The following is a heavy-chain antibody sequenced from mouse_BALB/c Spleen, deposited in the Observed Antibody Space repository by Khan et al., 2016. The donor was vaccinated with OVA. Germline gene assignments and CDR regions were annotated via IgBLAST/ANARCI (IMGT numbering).Heavy chain of an antibody. CDR1: GFSLTSYG. CDR3: ARWFDGYSSLYAMDY. J-gene: IGHJ4*01. V-gene: IGHV2-6*02. D-gene: IGHD2-3*01. CDR2: IWSDGST. Sequence: VELVESGPGLVAPSQSLSITCTVSGFSLTSYGVHWVRQPPGKGLEWLVVIWSDGSTNYNSVLKSRLSISKDNSKSQVFLKMNSLQTDDTAIYSCARWFDGYSSLYAMDYWGQGTSVTVSS.